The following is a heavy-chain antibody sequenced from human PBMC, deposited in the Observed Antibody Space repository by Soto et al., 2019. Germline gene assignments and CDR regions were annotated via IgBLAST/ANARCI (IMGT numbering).Heavy chain of an antibody. CDR1: GFTFSSYA. V-gene: IGHV3-30-3*01. CDR2: ISYDGSNK. Sequence: QVQLVESGGGVVQPGRSLRLSCAASGFTFSSYAMHWVRQAPGKGLEWVAVISYDGSNKYYADSVKGRFTISRDNSKNTLYLHMNSLRAEDTAVDYCARASSSGDGAFDIWGQGTMVTVSS. D-gene: IGHD6-6*01. CDR3: ARASSSGDGAFDI. J-gene: IGHJ3*02.